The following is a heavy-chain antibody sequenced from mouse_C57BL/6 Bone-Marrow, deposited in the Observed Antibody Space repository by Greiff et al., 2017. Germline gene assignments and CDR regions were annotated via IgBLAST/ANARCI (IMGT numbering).Heavy chain of an antibody. Sequence: EVKLVESGGGLVQPGESLKLSCESNEYEFPCHDMSWVRKTPEKRLELVAAINSDGGSTYYPATMERRFIISRDKTKKTLYLHMSRLSSEDAACFYCARDSSGCFAYWGQGTLVTVSA. CDR3: ARDSSGCFAY. J-gene: IGHJ3*01. CDR1: EYEFPCHD. V-gene: IGHV5-2*03. D-gene: IGHD3-2*02. CDR2: INSDGGST.